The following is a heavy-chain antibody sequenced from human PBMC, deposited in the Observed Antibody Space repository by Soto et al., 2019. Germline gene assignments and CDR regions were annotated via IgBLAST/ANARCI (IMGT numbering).Heavy chain of an antibody. D-gene: IGHD3-10*01. V-gene: IGHV3-48*01. CDR2: ISSSSTI. J-gene: IGHJ3*02. CDR1: ELNISSYI. CDR3: ARDRPYYYARHDAFDI. Sequence: GGSKIHSSASSELNISSYIMNLIRQKQGKGLEWVSYISSSSTIYYADSVKGRFTISRDNAKNSLYLQMNSLRAEDTAVYYCARDRPYYYARHDAFDIWGQGTMVTVSS.